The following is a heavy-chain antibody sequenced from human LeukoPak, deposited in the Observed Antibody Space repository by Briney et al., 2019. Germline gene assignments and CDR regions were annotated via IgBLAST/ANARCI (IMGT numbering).Heavy chain of an antibody. J-gene: IGHJ3*02. Sequence: ASVKVSCKTSGYTFTGYYMHWVRQAPGQGLEWMGWINPNSGGTNYAQKFQGRVTMTRDTSISTAYMELSRLRSDDTAVYYCARDHALLWFGEDAFDIWGQGTMVTVSS. CDR1: GYTFTGYY. CDR2: INPNSGGT. V-gene: IGHV1-2*02. CDR3: ARDHALLWFGEDAFDI. D-gene: IGHD3-10*01.